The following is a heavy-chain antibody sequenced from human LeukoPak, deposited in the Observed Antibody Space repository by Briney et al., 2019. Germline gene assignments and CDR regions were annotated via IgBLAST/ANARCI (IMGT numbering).Heavy chain of an antibody. V-gene: IGHV1-8*01. J-gene: IGHJ6*02. CDR2: MNPNSGNT. CDR3: ARGRGRRYDILTGYYGYYYYYGMDV. CDR1: GYTFTSYD. D-gene: IGHD3-9*01. Sequence: GASVKVSCKASGYTFTSYDINWVRQATGQGLEWMGWMNPNSGNTGYAQKFQGRVTMTRNTSISTAYMELSSLRSEDTAVYYCARGRGRRYDILTGYYGYYYYYGMDVWGQGTTVTVSS.